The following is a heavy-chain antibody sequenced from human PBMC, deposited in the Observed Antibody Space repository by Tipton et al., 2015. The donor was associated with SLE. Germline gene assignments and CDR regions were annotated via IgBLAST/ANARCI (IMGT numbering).Heavy chain of an antibody. CDR1: GGSISGYY. D-gene: IGHD6-19*01. CDR2: INHSGST. V-gene: IGHV4-34*01. Sequence: TLSLTCTVSGGSISGYYWSWIRQPPGKGLEWIGEINHSGSTNYNPSLKSRVTISVDTSKNQFSLKLSSVTAADTAVYYCARGISSGWWNYWGQGNLVTVSS. CDR3: ARGISSGWWNY. J-gene: IGHJ4*02.